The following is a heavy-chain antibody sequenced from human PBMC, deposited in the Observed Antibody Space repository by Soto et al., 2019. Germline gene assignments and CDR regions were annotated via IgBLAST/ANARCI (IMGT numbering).Heavy chain of an antibody. Sequence: PSETLSLTCTVSGGSISSGGYYWSWIRQHPGKGLEWIGYIYYSGSTYYNPSLKSRVTISVDTSKNQFSLKLSSVTAADTAVYYCARALGYCTNGVCYTVWFDPWGQGTLVTVSS. V-gene: IGHV4-31*03. CDR3: ARALGYCTNGVCYTVWFDP. CDR2: IYYSGST. CDR1: GGSISSGGYY. J-gene: IGHJ5*02. D-gene: IGHD2-8*01.